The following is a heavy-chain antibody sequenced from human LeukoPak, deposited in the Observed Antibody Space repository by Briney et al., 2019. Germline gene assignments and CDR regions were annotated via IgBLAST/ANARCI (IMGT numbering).Heavy chain of an antibody. CDR2: ISGGGST. V-gene: IGHV3-21*01. CDR3: ARGAYLIDAFDI. D-gene: IGHD3-16*01. J-gene: IGHJ3*02. CDR1: GFTFSSYS. Sequence: GGSLRLSCAASGFTFSSYSMNWVRQAPGQGLEWVSAISGGGSTYYADSVKGRFTISRDNAKNSLYLQMNSLGAEDTAVYYCARGAYLIDAFDIWGQGTRVTVSS.